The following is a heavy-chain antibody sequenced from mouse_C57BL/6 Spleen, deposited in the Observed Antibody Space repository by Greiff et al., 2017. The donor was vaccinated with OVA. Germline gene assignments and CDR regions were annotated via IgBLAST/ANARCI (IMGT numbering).Heavy chain of an antibody. D-gene: IGHD2-4*01. V-gene: IGHV1-64*01. Sequence: QVQLKQPGAELVKPGASVKLSCKASGYTFTSYWMHWVKQRPGQGLEWIGMIHPNSGSTNYNEKFKSKATLTVDKSSSTAYMQLSSLTSEDSAVYYCARAYDYDLAYWGQGTLVTVSA. CDR1: GYTFTSYW. CDR2: IHPNSGST. J-gene: IGHJ3*01. CDR3: ARAYDYDLAY.